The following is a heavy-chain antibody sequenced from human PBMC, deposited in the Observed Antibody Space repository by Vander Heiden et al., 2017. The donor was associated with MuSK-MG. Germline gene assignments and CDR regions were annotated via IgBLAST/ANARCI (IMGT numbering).Heavy chain of an antibody. CDR2: IYYSGST. Sequence: QVQLQESGPGLVKPSETLSLTCTVSGGSISSYYWSWIRQPPGKGLEWIGYIYYSGSTNYNPSLKSRVTISVDTSKNQFSLKLSSVTAADTAVYYCARLTVTPHDAFDIWGQGTMVTVSS. V-gene: IGHV4-59*01. J-gene: IGHJ3*02. CDR1: GGSISSYY. D-gene: IGHD4-17*01. CDR3: ARLTVTPHDAFDI.